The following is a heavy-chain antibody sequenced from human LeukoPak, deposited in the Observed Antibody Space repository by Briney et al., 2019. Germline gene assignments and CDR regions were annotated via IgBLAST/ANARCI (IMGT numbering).Heavy chain of an antibody. D-gene: IGHD3-10*01. CDR3: AKATGGSGTYKYYFDY. Sequence: TGGSLRLSCAASGFTFSSCSKSWGRQAPGEGLEEVLAISGSGAGTYYADSVRGRFTISRDNSKNTLSLQMNSLRAEDTAVYYCAKATGGSGTYKYYFDYWGQGTLVTVSS. V-gene: IGHV3-23*01. CDR1: GFTFSSCS. J-gene: IGHJ4*02. CDR2: ISGSGAGT.